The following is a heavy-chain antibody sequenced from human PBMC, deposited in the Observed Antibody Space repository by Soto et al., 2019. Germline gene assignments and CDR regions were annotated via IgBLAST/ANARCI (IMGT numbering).Heavy chain of an antibody. V-gene: IGHV3-30*03. CDR2: ISYDGSNK. D-gene: IGHD3-9*01. CDR3: ARDADILTGSDAFDI. Sequence: GGSMRLSCAASGCTFSSYGMHWVRQAQGKGLEWVAVISYDGSNKYYADSVKGRFTISRDNAKNSLYLQMNSLRAEDTAVYYCARDADILTGSDAFDIWGQGTMVTVSS. J-gene: IGHJ3*02. CDR1: GCTFSSYG.